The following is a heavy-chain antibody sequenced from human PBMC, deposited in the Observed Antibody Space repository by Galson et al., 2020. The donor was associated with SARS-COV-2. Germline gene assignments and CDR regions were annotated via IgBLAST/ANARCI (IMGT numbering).Heavy chain of an antibody. CDR2: IYYNVKT. CDR3: ARGVTTPWNKWFDP. D-gene: IGHD1-1*01. V-gene: IGHV4-31*03. CDR1: GASIRSGNYY. Sequence: ASETLFLTCTVSGASIRSGNYYWSWIRQHPGKGLEWIGYIYYNVKTSYNPSLKSRVTISVDTSRNQFFLNLSSVTVADTAVYYCARGVTTPWNKWFDPWGQGSLVTVSS. J-gene: IGHJ5*02.